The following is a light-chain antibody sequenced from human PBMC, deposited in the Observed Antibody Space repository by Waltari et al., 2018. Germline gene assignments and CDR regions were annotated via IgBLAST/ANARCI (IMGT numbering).Light chain of an antibody. Sequence: DIQMTHSPSSLSASVGDSATLTCRPSKSISSYLNWYQQKPGKAPKLLIYAASSLQSGVPSRFSGSGSGTDFTLTISSLQPEDFATYYCQQSYSTPPVFGQGTKLEIK. J-gene: IGKJ2*01. V-gene: IGKV1-39*01. CDR3: QQSYSTPPV. CDR1: KSISSY. CDR2: AAS.